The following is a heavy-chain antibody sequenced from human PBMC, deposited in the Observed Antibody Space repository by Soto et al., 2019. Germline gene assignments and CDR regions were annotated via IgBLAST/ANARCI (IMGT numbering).Heavy chain of an antibody. Sequence: EVQLVESGGGLVKPGGSLRLSCAVSGFTFSNYSMNWVRQAPGKGLEWVSSISNTGNYKYYADSVKGQFTVSRDNAKNSLYLQMNSLRAEDTAVYFCARYPGTIMATIMGSYYFDYWGLGTLVTVSS. CDR2: ISNTGNYK. V-gene: IGHV3-21*01. CDR1: GFTFSNYS. CDR3: ARYPGTIMATIMGSYYFDY. J-gene: IGHJ4*02. D-gene: IGHD5-12*01.